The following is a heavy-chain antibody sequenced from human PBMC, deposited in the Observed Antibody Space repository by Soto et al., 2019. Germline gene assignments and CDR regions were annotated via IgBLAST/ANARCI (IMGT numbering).Heavy chain of an antibody. CDR3: ARAGGGYCSGGSCYYTPYYYYYYGMDV. J-gene: IGHJ6*02. CDR1: GYTFTGYY. Sequence: ASVKVSCKASGYTFTGYYMHWVRQAPGQGLEWMGWINPNCGGTNYAQKFQGRVTMTRDTSISTAYMELSRLRSDDTAVYYCARAGGGYCSGGSCYYTPYYYYYYGMDVWGQGTTVTVSS. V-gene: IGHV1-2*02. D-gene: IGHD2-15*01. CDR2: INPNCGGT.